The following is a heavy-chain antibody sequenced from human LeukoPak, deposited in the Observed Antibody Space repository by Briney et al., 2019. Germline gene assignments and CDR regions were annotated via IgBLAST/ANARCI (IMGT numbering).Heavy chain of an antibody. CDR3: ARDLSYYYDTYGYPSWYYFDY. V-gene: IGHV4-38-2*02. CDR1: GYSIRSGYY. CDR2: IYHSGST. J-gene: IGHJ4*02. Sequence: SETLSLTCSVSGYSIRSGYYWGWIRQPPGKGLEWIGSIYHSGSTYYNPSLKSRVTISVDTSKNQFSLKLNSVTAADTAVYYCARDLSYYYDTYGYPSWYYFDYWGQGTLVTVSS. D-gene: IGHD3-22*01.